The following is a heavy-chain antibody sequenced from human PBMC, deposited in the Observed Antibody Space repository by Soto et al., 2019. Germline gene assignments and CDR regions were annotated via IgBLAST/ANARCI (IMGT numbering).Heavy chain of an antibody. J-gene: IGHJ6*03. Sequence: ASVKVSCKASGYTFTSYGISWVRQAPGQGLEWMGWISAYNGNTNYAQKLQGRVTMTTDTSTSTAYMELRSLRSDDTAVYYCARDEAGLLWFGELRPNMDVWGKGTTVTVSS. V-gene: IGHV1-18*01. D-gene: IGHD3-10*01. CDR3: ARDEAGLLWFGELRPNMDV. CDR1: GYTFTSYG. CDR2: ISAYNGNT.